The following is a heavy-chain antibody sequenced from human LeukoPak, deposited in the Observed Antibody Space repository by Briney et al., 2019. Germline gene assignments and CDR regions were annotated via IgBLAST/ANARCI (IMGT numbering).Heavy chain of an antibody. CDR3: AKDPNGDYVGAFDM. CDR1: GITVSLYA. CDR2: IRASGHGT. D-gene: IGHD4-17*01. V-gene: IGHV3-23*01. Sequence: GGSLRLSCAAAGITVSLYAMTWVRQAPGKGLEWVSAIRASGHGTYYADSVKGRFTISRDNSKNTLYLQMNSLRAEDTAVYYCAKDPNGDYVGAFDMWGQGTMVTVSS. J-gene: IGHJ3*02.